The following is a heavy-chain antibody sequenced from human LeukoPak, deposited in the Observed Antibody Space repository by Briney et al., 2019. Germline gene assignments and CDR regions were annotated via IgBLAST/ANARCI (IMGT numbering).Heavy chain of an antibody. CDR1: GGSFSSYY. CDR3: ASLDF. Sequence: SETLSLTCAVSGGSFSSYYWSWIRQPPGKGLEWSGYIYYNGNTNYNPSLKRRVTISVDTSRNQFALQLTSVTAADTAVYYCASLDFWGQGTLVTVSS. V-gene: IGHV4-59*01. CDR2: IYYNGNT. J-gene: IGHJ4*02.